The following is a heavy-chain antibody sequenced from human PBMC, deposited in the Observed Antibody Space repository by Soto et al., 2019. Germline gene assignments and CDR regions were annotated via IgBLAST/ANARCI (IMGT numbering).Heavy chain of an antibody. D-gene: IGHD5-12*01. CDR1: GGAVGSSSYY. V-gene: IGHV4-39*07. CDR2: INHSGST. Sequence: QLQLQESGPGLVKPSETLSLTCTVSGGAVGSSSYYWGWIRQPPGKGLEWIGEINHSGSTNYNPSLKSRVTISVDTSKNQFSLKLSSVTAADTAVYYCASDSGYDLYYYYYGMDVWGQGTTVTVSS. CDR3: ASDSGYDLYYYYYGMDV. J-gene: IGHJ6*02.